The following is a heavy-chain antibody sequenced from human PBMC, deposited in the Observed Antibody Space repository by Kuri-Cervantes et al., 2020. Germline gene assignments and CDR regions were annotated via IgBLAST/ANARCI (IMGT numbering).Heavy chain of an antibody. Sequence: GGSLRLSCAASGFTFSSYEMNWVRQAPGKGLEWVSYISSSGSTLYYADSVKGRFTISRDNAKNSLYLQMHSLRAEDTAIYCCARLRNSPRGGEFDYWGQGTLVTVSS. V-gene: IGHV3-48*03. D-gene: IGHD3-10*01. CDR1: GFTFSSYE. CDR2: ISSSGSTL. J-gene: IGHJ4*02. CDR3: ARLRNSPRGGEFDY.